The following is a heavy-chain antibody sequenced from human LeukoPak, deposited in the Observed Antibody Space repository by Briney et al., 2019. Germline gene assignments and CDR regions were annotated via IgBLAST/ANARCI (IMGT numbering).Heavy chain of an antibody. J-gene: IGHJ4*02. Sequence: ASVNVSFEASGYTFTTYGITWVRQAPGQGLEWMGWVGGYNGNTNYAQKLQGRVTMTTDTSTSTAYMELRSLKSDDTAVYYCARMVGALDYWGQGTLVTVSS. CDR2: VGGYNGNT. V-gene: IGHV1-18*01. CDR3: ARMVGALDY. D-gene: IGHD1-26*01. CDR1: GYTFTTYG.